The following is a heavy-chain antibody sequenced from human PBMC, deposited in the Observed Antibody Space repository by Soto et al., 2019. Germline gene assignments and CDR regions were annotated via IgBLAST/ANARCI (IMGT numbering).Heavy chain of an antibody. D-gene: IGHD3-3*01. Sequence: PGGSLRLSCAASGFTFSSYAMSWVRQAPGKGLEWVSAISGSGGSTYYADSVKGRFTISRDNSKNTLYLQMNSLRAEDTAVYYCAKDSSGFLEWCLDYWGQVPLVTFSS. V-gene: IGHV3-23*01. CDR2: ISGSGGST. CDR3: AKDSSGFLEWCLDY. CDR1: GFTFSSYA. J-gene: IGHJ4*02.